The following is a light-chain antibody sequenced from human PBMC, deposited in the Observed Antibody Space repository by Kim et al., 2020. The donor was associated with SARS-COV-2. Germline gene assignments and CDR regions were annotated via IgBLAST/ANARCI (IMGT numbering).Light chain of an antibody. CDR2: SNN. V-gene: IGLV1-44*01. Sequence: QSVLTQPPSASGTPGQRVTISCSGSSSNIGSNAVNWYQQVPGTAPKLLIYSNNQRPPGVPDRFSGSKSGTSASLAISGLQSEDEADYYCAAWDDSLNGVVFGGGTQLTVL. CDR3: AAWDDSLNGVV. CDR1: SSNIGSNA. J-gene: IGLJ2*01.